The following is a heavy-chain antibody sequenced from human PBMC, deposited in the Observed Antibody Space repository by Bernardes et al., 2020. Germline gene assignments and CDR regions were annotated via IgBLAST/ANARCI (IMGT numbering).Heavy chain of an antibody. CDR3: ARDLGIAAAGTVEY. CDR2: IWYDGSNK. J-gene: IGHJ4*02. V-gene: IGHV3-33*01. Sequence: GGSLRLSCAASGFTFRSYGMHWVRQAPGKGLEWVAVIWYDGSNKHYADSVKGRFTISRDNSKNTLYLQMNSLRAEDTAVYYCARDLGIAAAGTVEYWGQGTLVTVSS. CDR1: GFTFRSYG. D-gene: IGHD6-13*01.